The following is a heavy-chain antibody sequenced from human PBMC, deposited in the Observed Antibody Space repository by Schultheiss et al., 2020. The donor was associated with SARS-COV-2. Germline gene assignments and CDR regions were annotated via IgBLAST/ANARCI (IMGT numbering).Heavy chain of an antibody. CDR2: ISGSGGST. V-gene: IGHV3-23*01. CDR3: AKEVSRIIGANVLDY. CDR1: GFTFSSYA. J-gene: IGHJ4*02. D-gene: IGHD4/OR15-4a*01. Sequence: GGSLRLSCAASGFTFSSYAMSWVRQAPGKGLEWVSAISGSGGSTDYADSVKGRFTISRDNSKNTLYLQMSSLRAEDTAVYYCAKEVSRIIGANVLDYWGQGTLVTVSS.